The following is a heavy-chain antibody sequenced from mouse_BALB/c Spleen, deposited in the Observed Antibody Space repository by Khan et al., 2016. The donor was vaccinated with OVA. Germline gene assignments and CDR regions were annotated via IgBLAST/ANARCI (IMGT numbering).Heavy chain of an antibody. V-gene: IGHV3-2*02. CDR2: ISYSGNT. J-gene: IGHJ2*01. CDR1: GYSITSDYA. Sequence: VQLKESGPGLVKPSQSLSLTCTVTGYSITSDYAWNWIRQFPGNNLEWMGYISYSGNTKYTPSLKSRISITRDTSKNQFFLQFNSVTIEDTATYYCARIKGGDFDYWGQGTTLTVSS. CDR3: ARIKGGDFDY.